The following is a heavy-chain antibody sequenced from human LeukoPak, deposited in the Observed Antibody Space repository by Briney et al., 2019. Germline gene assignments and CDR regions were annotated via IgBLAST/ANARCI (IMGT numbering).Heavy chain of an antibody. V-gene: IGHV4-38-2*02. CDR1: GYSISSGYY. D-gene: IGHD1-26*01. CDR3: ASFLVGATAHY. J-gene: IGHJ4*02. Sequence: SETLSLTCTVSGYSISSGYYWGWIRQPPGKGLEWIGSIYHSGSTYYNPSLKSRVTISVDTSKNQFSLKLSSVTAADTAAYYCASFLVGATAHYWGQGTLVTVSS. CDR2: IYHSGST.